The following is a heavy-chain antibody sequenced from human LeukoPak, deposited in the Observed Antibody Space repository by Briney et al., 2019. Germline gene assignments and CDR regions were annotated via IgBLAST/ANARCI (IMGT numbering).Heavy chain of an antibody. J-gene: IGHJ4*02. CDR3: ARLSGSYYTPFDY. CDR2: IYPGDSDT. Sequence: GESLKISCKGSGNSFTSNWIGWVRQMPGRGLEWMGIIYPGDSDTRYSPSFQGQVTISADKSISTAYLQWNSLKASDTAIYYCARLSGSYYTPFDYWGQGTLVTVSS. D-gene: IGHD1-26*01. V-gene: IGHV5-51*01. CDR1: GNSFTSNW.